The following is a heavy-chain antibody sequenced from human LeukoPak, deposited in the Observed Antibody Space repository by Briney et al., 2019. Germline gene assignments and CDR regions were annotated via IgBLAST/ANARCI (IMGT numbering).Heavy chain of an antibody. CDR1: GGTFSSYA. Sequence: SVKVSCKASGGTFSSYAISWVRQAPGQGLEWMGGIIPIFGTANYAQKFQGRVTITTDESTSTAYMELSSLRSEDTAVYYCASNRASGSPSHIDYWGQGTLVTVSS. V-gene: IGHV1-69*05. CDR3: ASNRASGSPSHIDY. J-gene: IGHJ4*02. CDR2: IIPIFGTA. D-gene: IGHD1-26*01.